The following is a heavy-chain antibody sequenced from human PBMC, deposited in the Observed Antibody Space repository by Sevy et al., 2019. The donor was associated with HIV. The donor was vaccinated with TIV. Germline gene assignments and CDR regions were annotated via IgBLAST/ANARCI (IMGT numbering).Heavy chain of an antibody. Sequence: GGSLRLSCGASGFNFGDFGMHWVRQAPGRGLEWVTFMRYDGSTQYYTDSVKGRFTISRDNSKSTLYLQMKSLRAEDTAVYYCLKGRGKGQGALLSDDIWGQGTMVTVSS. D-gene: IGHD1-26*01. V-gene: IGHV3-30*02. CDR2: MRYDGSTQ. CDR3: LKGRGKGQGALLSDDI. CDR1: GFNFGDFG. J-gene: IGHJ3*02.